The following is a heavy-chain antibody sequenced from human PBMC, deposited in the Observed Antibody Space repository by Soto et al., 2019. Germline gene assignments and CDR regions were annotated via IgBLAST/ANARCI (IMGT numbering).Heavy chain of an antibody. CDR3: ARGGGVGFGDYTTGGMDV. CDR2: INAGNGNT. Sequence: ASVKVSCKASGYTFTRYTMHWVRQAPGQRLEWMGWINAGNGNTKYSQKFQGRVTITRDTSASTAYMELSSLRSEDTAVYYCARGGGVGFGDYTTGGMDVWGQGTTVTVSS. J-gene: IGHJ6*02. D-gene: IGHD2-8*02. CDR1: GYTFTRYT. V-gene: IGHV1-3*01.